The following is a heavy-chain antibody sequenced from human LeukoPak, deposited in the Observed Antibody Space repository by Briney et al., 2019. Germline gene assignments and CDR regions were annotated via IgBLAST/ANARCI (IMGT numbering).Heavy chain of an antibody. CDR1: GFXFRDAA. D-gene: IGHD3-16*02. CDR3: AKDIELST. J-gene: IGHJ3*01. Sequence: GGSLRLSCAVSGFXFRDAAMTWVRQAPGKGLGWVSLISSSGGSTYYADSVKGRFTISRDNSKNTLSLQMNSLRVEDTAIYYCAKDIELSTWGLGTMVTVSS. V-gene: IGHV3-23*01. CDR2: ISSSGGST.